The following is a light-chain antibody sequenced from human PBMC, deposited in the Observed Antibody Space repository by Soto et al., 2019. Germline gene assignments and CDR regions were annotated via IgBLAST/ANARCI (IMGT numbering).Light chain of an antibody. CDR2: GAS. Sequence: EIVLTQSPGTLSLCPGERATLSCRASQSVSSSYLAWYQQKPGQAPRLLIYGASSRATGIPDRFSGSGSGTDFTLTMSRLEPADFTVYYCQQFGSSPQFTFGPGTKVDVK. V-gene: IGKV3-20*01. J-gene: IGKJ3*01. CDR3: QQFGSSPQFT. CDR1: QSVSSSY.